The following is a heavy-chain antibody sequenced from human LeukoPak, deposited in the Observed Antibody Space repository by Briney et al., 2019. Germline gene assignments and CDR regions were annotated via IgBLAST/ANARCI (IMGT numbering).Heavy chain of an antibody. J-gene: IGHJ4*02. CDR2: INHSGST. CDR1: GGSFSGYY. Sequence: SETLSLTCAVYGGSFSGYYWSWVRQPPGKGLEWIGEINHSGSTNYNPSLKSRVTISVDTSKNQFSLKLSSVTAADTAVYYCARRGFAWYDFWSGYYTLDYFDYWGQGTLVTVSS. D-gene: IGHD3-3*01. CDR3: ARRGFAWYDFWSGYYTLDYFDY. V-gene: IGHV4-34*01.